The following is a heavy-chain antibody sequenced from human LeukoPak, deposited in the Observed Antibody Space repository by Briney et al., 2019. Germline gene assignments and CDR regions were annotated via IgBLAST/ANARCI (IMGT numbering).Heavy chain of an antibody. CDR3: ASSNIVVVPAAPIPPGY. CDR1: GFTFSSYS. D-gene: IGHD2-2*01. CDR2: ISSSSSYI. V-gene: IGHV3-21*01. Sequence: GGSLRLSCAASGFTFSSYSMNWVRQAPGKGLEWVSSISSSSSYIYYADSVKGRFTISRDNAKNSLYLQMNSLRAEDTAVYYCASSNIVVVPAAPIPPGYWGQGTLVTVSS. J-gene: IGHJ4*02.